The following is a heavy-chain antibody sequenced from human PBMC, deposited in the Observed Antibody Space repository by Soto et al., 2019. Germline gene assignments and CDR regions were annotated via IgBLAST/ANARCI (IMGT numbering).Heavy chain of an antibody. CDR1: GYTFTSYD. CDR3: ARGPRSGGSCYFYDNGMDV. D-gene: IGHD2-15*01. J-gene: IGHJ6*02. V-gene: IGHV1-8*01. Sequence: ASVKVSCKASGYTFTSYDINWVRQATGQGLEWMGWMNPNSGNTGYAQKFQGRVTMTRNTSISTAYMELSSLRSEDTAVYYCARGPRSGGSCYFYDNGMDVWGRGTTVTVSS. CDR2: MNPNSGNT.